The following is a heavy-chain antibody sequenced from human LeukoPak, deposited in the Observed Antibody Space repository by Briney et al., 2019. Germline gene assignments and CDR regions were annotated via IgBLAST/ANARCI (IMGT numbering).Heavy chain of an antibody. D-gene: IGHD1/OR15-1a*01. CDR3: ARNNAGPYYFDY. CDR1: GYTFTGYY. CDR2: INPNSGGT. V-gene: IGHV1-2*02. J-gene: IGHJ4*02. Sequence: ASVKVSCKASGYTFTGYYMHWVRQAPGQGLEWMGWINPNSGGTNYTQKFQGRVTMTRDTSISTAYMELSRLRSDDTAVYYCARNNAGPYYFDYWGQGTLVTVSS.